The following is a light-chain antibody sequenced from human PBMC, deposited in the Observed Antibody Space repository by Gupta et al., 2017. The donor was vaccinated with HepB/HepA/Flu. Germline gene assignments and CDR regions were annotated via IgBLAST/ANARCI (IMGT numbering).Light chain of an antibody. Sequence: DIQMTQSPSTLSASVGDRVTITCRASQSISSWLAWYQQKPGKAPKLLIYRASTLESGVPSRFSGSGSGTEFTLTISSRQPDDFATYYCQQENNYPYTFGQGTKMEIK. V-gene: IGKV1-5*03. CDR1: QSISSW. CDR3: QQENNYPYT. CDR2: RAS. J-gene: IGKJ2*01.